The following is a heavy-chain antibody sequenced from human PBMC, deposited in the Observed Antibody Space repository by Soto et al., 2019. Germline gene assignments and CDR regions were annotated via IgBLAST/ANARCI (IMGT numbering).Heavy chain of an antibody. CDR1: GFTFSSYA. D-gene: IGHD3-16*01. J-gene: IGHJ4*02. V-gene: IGHV3-23*01. CDR2: ISGSGGST. CDR3: ARDPWAADY. Sequence: PGGSLRLSCAASGFTFSSYAMSWVRQAPGKGLEWVSAISGSGGSTYYAESVRGRFTISRDNSKNTVNLQMNSLRAEDTAVYYCARDPWAADYWGQGTLVTVSS.